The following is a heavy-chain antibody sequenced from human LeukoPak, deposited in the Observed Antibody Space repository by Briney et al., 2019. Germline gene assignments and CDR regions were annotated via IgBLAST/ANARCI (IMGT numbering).Heavy chain of an antibody. D-gene: IGHD3-10*01. CDR1: GFTFSIYA. CDR2: IIGSGGST. Sequence: GGSLRLSCAASGFTFSIYAMSWVRQAPGKGLEWVSAIIGSGGSTYYADSVKGRFTISRDNSKNTLYLQMNSLRAEDTAVYYCAKDMSTMVRGVIEDAFDIWGQGTMVTVSS. V-gene: IGHV3-23*01. J-gene: IGHJ3*02. CDR3: AKDMSTMVRGVIEDAFDI.